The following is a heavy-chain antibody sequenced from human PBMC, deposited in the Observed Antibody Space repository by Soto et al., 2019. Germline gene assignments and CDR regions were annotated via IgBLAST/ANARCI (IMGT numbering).Heavy chain of an antibody. V-gene: IGHV3-48*02. Sequence: EVQLVESGGGLVQPGGSLRLSCAASGFRFSIYSMNWVRQAPGKGLEWSAYITSDTNTIKYADSVKGRFTISRDNGKNSVYLQMNSLRHEDTAVYYCARSVEGHFDYWGQGTVVTVSA. D-gene: IGHD6-19*01. CDR1: GFRFSIYS. CDR3: ARSVEGHFDY. J-gene: IGHJ4*02. CDR2: ITSDTNTI.